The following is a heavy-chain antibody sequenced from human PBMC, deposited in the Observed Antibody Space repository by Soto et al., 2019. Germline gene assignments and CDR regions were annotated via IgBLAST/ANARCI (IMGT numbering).Heavy chain of an antibody. Sequence: QVQLVESGGGLVKPGGSLRLACAASGLTFSDHYMTWLRQAPGKGLEWISYISSSAGTIYYADSVKGRFTISRDNAKNALYLQMTNLRAEDTAVYYCARAPYFGSGTYYYYALDGWGQGTTVTVSS. V-gene: IGHV3-11*01. CDR1: GLTFSDHY. CDR2: ISSSAGTI. J-gene: IGHJ6*02. D-gene: IGHD3-10*01. CDR3: ARAPYFGSGTYYYYALDG.